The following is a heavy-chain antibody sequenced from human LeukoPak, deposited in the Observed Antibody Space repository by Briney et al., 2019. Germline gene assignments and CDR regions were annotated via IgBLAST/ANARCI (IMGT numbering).Heavy chain of an antibody. V-gene: IGHV3-23*01. CDR3: ASGLNKAAGEEVSDY. Sequence: GGSLRLSCAASGFTFSSYAMSWVRQAPGKGLEWVSAISGSGGSTYYADSVKGRFTISRDNSKNTLYLQMNSLRAEDTAVYYCASGLNKAAGEEVSDYWGQGTLVTVSS. J-gene: IGHJ4*02. CDR2: ISGSGGST. D-gene: IGHD6-13*01. CDR1: GFTFSSYA.